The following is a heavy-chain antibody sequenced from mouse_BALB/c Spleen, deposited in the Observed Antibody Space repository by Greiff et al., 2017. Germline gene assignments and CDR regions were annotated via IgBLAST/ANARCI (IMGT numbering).Heavy chain of an antibody. CDR2: INPNNGGT. Sequence: VQLQQSGPELVKPGASVKISCKTSGYTFTDYTMHWVKQSHGKSLEWIGGINPNNGGTSYNQKFKGKATLTVDKSSSTAYMELRSLTSEDSAIYYGARHYCGSSYYFDDWGQGTTLTVSA. J-gene: IGHJ2*01. D-gene: IGHD1-1*01. CDR1: GYTFTDYT. CDR3: ARHYCGSSYYFDD. V-gene: IGHV1-18*01.